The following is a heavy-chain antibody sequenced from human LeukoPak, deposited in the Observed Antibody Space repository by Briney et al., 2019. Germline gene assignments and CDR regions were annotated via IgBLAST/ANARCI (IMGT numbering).Heavy chain of an antibody. CDR3: ARDDYGANQFAN. Sequence: SETLSLTCAVYGGSFSGYYWSWIRQPPGKGLEWIGYIYYSGSTKYNPSLKSRVTISVDTSKNQFSLKVRSVTAADTAVYYCARDDYGANQFANWGQGTLVTVSS. CDR1: GGSFSGYY. D-gene: IGHD4-23*01. J-gene: IGHJ4*02. V-gene: IGHV4-59*01. CDR2: IYYSGST.